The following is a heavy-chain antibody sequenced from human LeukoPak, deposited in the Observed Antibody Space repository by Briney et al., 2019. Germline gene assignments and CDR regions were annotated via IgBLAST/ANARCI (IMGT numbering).Heavy chain of an antibody. V-gene: IGHV1-18*01. J-gene: IGHJ6*02. CDR1: GYTFTSYG. Sequence: ASVKVSCKASGYTFTSYGISWVRQAPGQGLEWMGWISAYNGNTNYAQKLQGRVTMTTDTSTSTAYMELRSLGSDDTAVYYCARGARNYDILTGYHPATHPYYYYGMDVWGQGTTVTVSS. CDR3: ARGARNYDILTGYHPATHPYYYYGMDV. D-gene: IGHD3-9*01. CDR2: ISAYNGNT.